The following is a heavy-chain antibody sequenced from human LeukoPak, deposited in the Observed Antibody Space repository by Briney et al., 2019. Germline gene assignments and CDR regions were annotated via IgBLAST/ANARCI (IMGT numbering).Heavy chain of an antibody. Sequence: GGSLRLSCAASGFTFSSYGMHWVRQAPDSVKGRFTISRDNSKNTLYLQMNSLRAEDTAVYYCAKDLVAYFDYWGQGTLVTVSS. V-gene: IGHV3-30*02. CDR1: GFTFSSYG. J-gene: IGHJ4*02. CDR3: AKDLVAYFDY.